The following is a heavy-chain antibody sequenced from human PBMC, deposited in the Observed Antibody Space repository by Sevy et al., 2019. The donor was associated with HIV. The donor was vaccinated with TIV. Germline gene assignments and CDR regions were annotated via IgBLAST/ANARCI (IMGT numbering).Heavy chain of an antibody. J-gene: IGHJ6*02. CDR3: GRVFGRDSGYGMDV. CDR2: TYSGGRT. CDR1: GFIVNSNY. Sequence: GGSLRLSCAASGFIVNSNYMSWVRQAPGKGLEWVSVTYSGGRTYTADSVKGRFTISRDNSKNTLFLQMNRLRAEDTAVYYCGRVFGRDSGYGMDVWGQGTTVTVSS. V-gene: IGHV3-53*01. D-gene: IGHD2-21*02.